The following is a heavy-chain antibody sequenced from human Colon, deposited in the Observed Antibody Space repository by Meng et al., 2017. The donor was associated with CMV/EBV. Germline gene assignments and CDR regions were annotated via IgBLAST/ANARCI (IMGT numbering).Heavy chain of an antibody. CDR1: FTFISYA. J-gene: IGHJ4*02. CDR2: ISGSGGSP. D-gene: IGHD3-10*01. Sequence: FTFISYATSCVRQAPGKGLEWVSGISGSGGSPYYADSVKGRFSISRDNSKNTVSLQMNSLTAEDTAVYYCAKEGSGSGSSKYYFDYWGQGTLVTVSS. V-gene: IGHV3-23*01. CDR3: AKEGSGSGSSKYYFDY.